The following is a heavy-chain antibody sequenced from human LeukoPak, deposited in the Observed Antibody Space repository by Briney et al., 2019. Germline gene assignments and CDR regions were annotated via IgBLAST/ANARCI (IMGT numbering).Heavy chain of an antibody. Sequence: GGSLRLSCATSGFILSNYWMHWVRQAPGKGLVWVSRINNDGSSTTYADSVKGRFTISRDNARNTLYLQMNGLRADDTAVYYCARDGISCTGGHCYFASWGQGTLVTVSS. CDR2: INNDGSST. V-gene: IGHV3-74*01. CDR1: GFILSNYW. D-gene: IGHD2-8*02. CDR3: ARDGISCTGGHCYFAS. J-gene: IGHJ4*02.